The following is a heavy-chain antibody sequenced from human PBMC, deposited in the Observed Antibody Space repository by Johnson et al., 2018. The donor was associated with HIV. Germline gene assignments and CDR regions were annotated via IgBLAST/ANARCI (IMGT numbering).Heavy chain of an antibody. CDR3: AREISRYYYDYAAFDL. CDR1: GLTFSNCA. V-gene: IGHV3-23*04. J-gene: IGHJ3*01. D-gene: IGHD3-22*01. CDR2: IGARGGRT. Sequence: VLLVESIGGVVQPGGSLRLSCAASGLTFSNCAMSWVRQGPGKGLEWVSAIGARGGRTYYADSVKGRFTISRDNSRSTVYLHMINLRADDTALYYCAREISRYYYDYAAFDLWGQGTTVTVSS.